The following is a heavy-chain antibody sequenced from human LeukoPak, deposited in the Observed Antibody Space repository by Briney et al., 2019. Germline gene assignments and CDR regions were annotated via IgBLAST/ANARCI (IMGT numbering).Heavy chain of an antibody. CDR2: IYYSGST. J-gene: IGHJ4*02. CDR3: ARVVPAAAENDY. D-gene: IGHD6-13*01. V-gene: IGHV4-39*07. Sequence: SETLSLTCTVSGDSFSSNSYYWGWIRQPPGKGLEWIGSIYYSGSTYYNPSLKSRVTISVDTSKNQFSLKLSSVTAADTAVYYCARVVPAAAENDYWGQGTLVTVSS. CDR1: GDSFSSNSYY.